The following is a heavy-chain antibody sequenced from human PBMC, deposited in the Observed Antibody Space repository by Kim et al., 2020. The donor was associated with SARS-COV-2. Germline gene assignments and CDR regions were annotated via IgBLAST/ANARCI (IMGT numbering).Heavy chain of an antibody. D-gene: IGHD3-10*01. Sequence: GGSLRLSCAASGFIFDDYTMHWVRQAPGKGLEWVSGISWSSGNIDYADSVRGRFTVSRDNARNSVYLQMDSLRVEDTALYYCAKDRYYYGSGGYGPNYYHYGMDVWGQGTTVTVSS. CDR1: GFIFDDYT. J-gene: IGHJ6*02. CDR3: AKDRYYYGSGGYGPNYYHYGMDV. CDR2: ISWSSGNI. V-gene: IGHV3-9*01.